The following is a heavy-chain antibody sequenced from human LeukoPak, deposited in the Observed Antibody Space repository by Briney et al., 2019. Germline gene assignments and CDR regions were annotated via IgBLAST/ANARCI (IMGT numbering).Heavy chain of an antibody. V-gene: IGHV4-39*01. CDR3: ARHVDSSGYWRD. CDR2: IYYSGST. J-gene: IGHJ4*02. D-gene: IGHD3-22*01. CDR1: GGSISSSSYY. Sequence: SETLSLTCTVSGGSISSSSYYWGWIRQPPGKGLEWIGSIYYSGSTYYNPSLKSRVTISVDTSENQFSLKLSSVTAADTAVYYCARHVDSSGYWRDWGQGTLVTVSS.